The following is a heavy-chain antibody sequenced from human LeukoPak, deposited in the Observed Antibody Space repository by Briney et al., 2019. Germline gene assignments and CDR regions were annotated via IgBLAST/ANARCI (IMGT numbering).Heavy chain of an antibody. D-gene: IGHD3-10*01. V-gene: IGHV1-2*02. CDR3: ARRIWFGEPQFDY. J-gene: IGHJ4*02. CDR2: INSNTGGT. Sequence: ASVKVSCKASGYTLTSYYIHWVRQASGQGLEWMGWINSNTGGTDYAQNFQGRVTMTRDTSINTAYMELSSLKSDDTAVYYCARRIWFGEPQFDYWGQGTLVTVSS. CDR1: GYTLTSYY.